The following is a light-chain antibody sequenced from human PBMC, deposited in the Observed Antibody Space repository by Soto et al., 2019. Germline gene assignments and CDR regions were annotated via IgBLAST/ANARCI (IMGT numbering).Light chain of an antibody. V-gene: IGKV1-39*01. CDR1: QSINTY. J-gene: IGKJ3*01. CDR2: SSS. Sequence: FQMTQSPSSLSASVGDRVTITCRASQSINTYLNWYQFKPGKAPKLLIFSSSNLQTGFPSRFRGSGSGTHFTLTITRLQPEVSATYYCQQSYSTRFTFCPGTQVEI. CDR3: QQSYSTRFT.